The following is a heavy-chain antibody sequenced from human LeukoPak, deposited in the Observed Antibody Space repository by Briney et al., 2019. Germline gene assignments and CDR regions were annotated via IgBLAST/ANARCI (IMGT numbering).Heavy chain of an antibody. CDR3: AKDRGWLTFDY. D-gene: IGHD5-24*01. J-gene: IGHJ4*02. CDR1: GFTFSSYA. CDR2: ISYDGSNK. Sequence: GGSLRPSCAASGFTFSSYAMHWVRQAPGKGLEWVAVISYDGSNKYYADSVKGRFTISRDNSKNTLYLQMNSLRAEDTAVYYCAKDRGWLTFDYWGQGTLVSVSS. V-gene: IGHV3-30-3*01.